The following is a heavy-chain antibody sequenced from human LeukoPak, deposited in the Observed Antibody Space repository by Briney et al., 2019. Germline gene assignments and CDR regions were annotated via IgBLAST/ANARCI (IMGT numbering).Heavy chain of an antibody. Sequence: ASVKVSCKASGYTFTGYYMHWVRQAPGQGLEWMGWINPNSGGTNYAQKFQGRVTMTRDTSISTAYMEPSRVISDDTAVYYCARGYNWSGAAFDIWGQGTMVTVSS. CDR1: GYTFTGYY. CDR3: ARGYNWSGAAFDI. D-gene: IGHD1-20*01. J-gene: IGHJ3*02. V-gene: IGHV1-2*02. CDR2: INPNSGGT.